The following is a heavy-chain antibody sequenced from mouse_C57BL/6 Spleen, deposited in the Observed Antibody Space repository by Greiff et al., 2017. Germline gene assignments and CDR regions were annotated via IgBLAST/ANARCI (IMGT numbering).Heavy chain of an antibody. CDR2: IDPNSGGT. J-gene: IGHJ4*01. Sequence: VQLQQSGAELVKPGASVKLSCKASGYTFTSYWMHWVKQRPGRGLEWIGRIDPNSGGTKYNEKFKSKATLTVDKPSSTAYMQLSSLTSEDSAVYDGAGGDDGYNVGYSMDDWGQGTSVTVSS. CDR3: AGGDDGYNVGYSMDD. V-gene: IGHV1-72*01. CDR1: GYTFTSYW. D-gene: IGHD2-3*01.